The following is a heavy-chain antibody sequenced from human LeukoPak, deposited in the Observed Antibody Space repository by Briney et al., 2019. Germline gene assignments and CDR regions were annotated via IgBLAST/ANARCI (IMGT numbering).Heavy chain of an antibody. CDR2: INPSGGST. CDR3: AREEAEYYSDY. V-gene: IGHV1-46*01. Sequence: ASVKVSXKASGYTFTSYYMHWVRQAPGQGLEWMGIINPSGGSTSYAQKFQGRVTMTRDTSTGTVYMELSSLRSEDTAVYYCAREEAEYYSDYWGQGTLVTVSS. CDR1: GYTFTSYY. J-gene: IGHJ4*02.